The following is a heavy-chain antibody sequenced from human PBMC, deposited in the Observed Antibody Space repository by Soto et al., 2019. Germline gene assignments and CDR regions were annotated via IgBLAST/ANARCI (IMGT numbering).Heavy chain of an antibody. D-gene: IGHD6-13*01. CDR2: IIPIFGTA. J-gene: IGHJ4*02. Sequence: SVKVSCKASGGTFSSYAISWVRQAPGQGLEWMGGIIPIFGTANYAQKFQGRVTITADKSTSTAYMELSSLRSQDTAVYYCVRDSGAKLSSSWGEGTPVTVSS. CDR1: GGTFSSYA. V-gene: IGHV1-69*06. CDR3: VRDSGAKLSSS.